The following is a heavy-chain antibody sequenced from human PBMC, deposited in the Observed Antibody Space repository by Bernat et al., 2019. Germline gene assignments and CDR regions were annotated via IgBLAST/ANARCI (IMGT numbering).Heavy chain of an antibody. V-gene: IGHV4-34*01. Sequence: QVQLQQWGAGLLKPSETLSLTCAVYGGSFSGYYWSWIRQPPGKGLEWIGEINHSGSTNCNPSPKSRVTISVDTSKNQFSLKLRSVTAADTAVYYCARASSDCSGGSCYSGADYWGQGTLVTVSS. J-gene: IGHJ4*02. CDR1: GGSFSGYY. CDR3: ARASSDCSGGSCYSGADY. CDR2: INHSGST. D-gene: IGHD2-15*01.